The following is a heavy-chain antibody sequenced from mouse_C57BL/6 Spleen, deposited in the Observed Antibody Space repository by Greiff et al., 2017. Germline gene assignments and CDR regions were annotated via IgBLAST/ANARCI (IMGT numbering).Heavy chain of an antibody. CDR3: ARGGEYDYDGAY. V-gene: IGHV1-19*01. Sequence: EVQLQQSGPVLVKPGASVKMSCKASGYTFTDYYMNWVKQSHGKSLEWIGVINPYNGGTSYNQKFKGKATLTVDKSSSTAYMELNSLTSEDSAVYYCARGGEYDYDGAYWGQGTQVTVSA. CDR1: GYTFTDYY. D-gene: IGHD2-4*01. J-gene: IGHJ3*01. CDR2: INPYNGGT.